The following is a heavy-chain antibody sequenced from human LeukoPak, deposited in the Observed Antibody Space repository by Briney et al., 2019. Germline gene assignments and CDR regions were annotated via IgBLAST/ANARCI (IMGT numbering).Heavy chain of an antibody. V-gene: IGHV4-59*11. CDR2: IYYSGST. Sequence: GSLRLSCAASGFTFRDHIMNWVRRAPGKGLEWIGYIYYSGSTNYNPSLKSRVTISVDTSKNQFSLKLSSVTAADTAVYYCARGTDYDYVWGSYRYTGKVYFDYWGQGTLVTVSS. D-gene: IGHD3-16*02. CDR1: GFTFRDHI. J-gene: IGHJ4*02. CDR3: ARGTDYDYVWGSYRYTGKVYFDY.